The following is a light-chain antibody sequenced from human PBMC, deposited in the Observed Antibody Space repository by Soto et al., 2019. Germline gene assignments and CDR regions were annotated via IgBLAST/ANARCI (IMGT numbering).Light chain of an antibody. Sequence: QSALTQPASVSGSPGQSITISCTGTSSDIGGYNYVSWYQQLPGKVPKLIIYDVSIRPSGVSDRFSGSNSGNAASLTISGLQAEGEADYYCSSYTSTSTLYVFGTGTKVTVL. CDR1: SSDIGGYNY. V-gene: IGLV2-14*03. CDR2: DVS. CDR3: SSYTSTSTLYV. J-gene: IGLJ1*01.